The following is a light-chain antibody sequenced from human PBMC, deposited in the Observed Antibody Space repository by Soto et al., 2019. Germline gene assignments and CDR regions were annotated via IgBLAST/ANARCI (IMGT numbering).Light chain of an antibody. CDR1: PSNVGSNS. CDR3: AALDDGLSGYDV. J-gene: IGLJ1*01. Sequence: QSVLTQPPSASGTPGQRITISCSGSPSNVGSNSVSWCQPFPGRAAKILIYENNQRPSGVPDGFSGSKFCTSASLVIGGLRADDDADYYWAALDDGLSGYDVFVTGTKVTV. V-gene: IGLV1-47*01. CDR2: ENN.